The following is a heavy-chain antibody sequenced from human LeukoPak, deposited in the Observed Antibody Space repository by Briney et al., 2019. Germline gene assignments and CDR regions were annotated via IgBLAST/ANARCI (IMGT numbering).Heavy chain of an antibody. D-gene: IGHD7-27*01. Sequence: ASVKVSCQSLGYTFTYHYFHWLRQAPGQGIEWMGLIHPCRGDTNIAQKFQGRVSLTRDMPIRTAYMELSRLTPDDTAVYYCARDHNWGPDYWGQGTLVSISS. CDR3: ARDHNWGPDY. V-gene: IGHV1-2*02. CDR2: IHPCRGDT. J-gene: IGHJ4*02. CDR1: GYTFTYHY.